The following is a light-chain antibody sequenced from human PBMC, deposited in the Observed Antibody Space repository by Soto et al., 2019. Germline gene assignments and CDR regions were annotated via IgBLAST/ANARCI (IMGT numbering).Light chain of an antibody. CDR2: DAS. V-gene: IGKV3-15*01. CDR1: HRVNTY. Sequence: EILMTQSPATLSVSPGEGATLSCRASHRVNTYLAWYQQRPGQAPRLLIYDASTRATGIPARFSGSGSGTEFTLTISSLLSEDFAIYYCQQYNNWPLTFGGGTKVDIK. J-gene: IGKJ4*01. CDR3: QQYNNWPLT.